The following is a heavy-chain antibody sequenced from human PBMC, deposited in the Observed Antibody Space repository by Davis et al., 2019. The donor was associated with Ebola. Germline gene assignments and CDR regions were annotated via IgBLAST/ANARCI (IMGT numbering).Heavy chain of an antibody. CDR1: GYSFSSYG. Sequence: ASVKVSCKASGYSFSSYGITWVRQAPGKGLEWMGWIRSYNDNTKYGQSFQGRVTMTTDTSTSTAYMELRSLRSDDTAVYYCARGRYYPDYWGQGTLVPVSS. CDR3: ARGRYYPDY. J-gene: IGHJ4*02. CDR2: IRSYNDNT. V-gene: IGHV1-18*01. D-gene: IGHD3-10*01.